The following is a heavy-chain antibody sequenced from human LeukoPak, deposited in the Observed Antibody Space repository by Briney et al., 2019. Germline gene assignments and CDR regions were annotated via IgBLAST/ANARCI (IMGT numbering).Heavy chain of an antibody. J-gene: IGHJ4*02. D-gene: IGHD6-19*01. V-gene: IGHV3-15*01. CDR2: IKSKTDGGTT. Sequence: GGSLRLSCAASGFTFSNAWMSWVRQAPGKGLEWVGRIKSKTDGGTTDYAAPVKGRFTISRDDSKNTLYLQMNSLKTEDTAVYYCAKGKSRNSGWLTHDYWGQGTLVTVSS. CDR3: AKGKSRNSGWLTHDY. CDR1: GFTFSNAW.